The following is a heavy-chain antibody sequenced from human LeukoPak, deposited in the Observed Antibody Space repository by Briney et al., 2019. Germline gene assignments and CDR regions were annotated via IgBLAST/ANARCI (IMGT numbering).Heavy chain of an antibody. V-gene: IGHV3-48*01. CDR1: GFTFNTYS. CDR2: ISSSGTTV. J-gene: IGHJ5*02. CDR3: ARGPPLFDP. Sequence: GGSLRLSCAASGFTFNTYSMNWVRQAPGRGLEWISYISSSGTTVYYADSVKGRFTISRDNAKNSLYLQMSSLRAEDTALYYCARGPPLFDPWGQGTLVTVSS.